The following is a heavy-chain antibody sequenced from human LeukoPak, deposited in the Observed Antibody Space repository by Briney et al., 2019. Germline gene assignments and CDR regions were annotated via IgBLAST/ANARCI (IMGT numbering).Heavy chain of an antibody. CDR1: GGSISSYY. D-gene: IGHD6-19*01. Sequence: PSETLSLTCTVSGGSISSYYWSWIRQPPGKGLEWIGYIYYSGSTNYNPSLKSRVTISVDTSKNQFSLKLSSVTAADTAVYYCASYSGFFSSGPTGFDYWGQGTLVTVSS. J-gene: IGHJ4*02. V-gene: IGHV4-59*08. CDR3: ASYSGFFSSGPTGFDY. CDR2: IYYSGST.